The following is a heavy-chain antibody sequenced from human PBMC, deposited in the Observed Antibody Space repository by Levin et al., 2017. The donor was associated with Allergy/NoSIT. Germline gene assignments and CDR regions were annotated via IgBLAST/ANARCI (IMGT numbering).Heavy chain of an antibody. J-gene: IGHJ4*02. V-gene: IGHV4-30-4*01. D-gene: IGHD2-21*02. CDR1: GGSISSGDYY. CDR3: ARVCGGDCWAFDY. Sequence: SCTVSGGSISSGDYYWSWIRQPPGKGLEWIGYIYYSGSTYYNPSLKSRVTISVDTSKNQFSLKLSSVTAADTAVYYCARVCGGDCWAFDYWGQGTLVTVSS. CDR2: IYYSGST.